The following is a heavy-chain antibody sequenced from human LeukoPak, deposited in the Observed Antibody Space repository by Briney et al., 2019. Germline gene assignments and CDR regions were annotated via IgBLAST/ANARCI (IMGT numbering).Heavy chain of an antibody. CDR1: GYTFTGYY. CDR2: INPNSGGT. CDR3: ASIAAAGSFDY. D-gene: IGHD6-13*01. Sequence: ASVKVSCKASGYTFTGYYMHWVRQAPGQGLEWMGRINPNSGGTNYAQKFQGRVTMARDTSISTAYMELSRLRSDDTAVYYCASIAAAGSFDYSRQGTLVTVSS. V-gene: IGHV1-2*06. J-gene: IGHJ4*02.